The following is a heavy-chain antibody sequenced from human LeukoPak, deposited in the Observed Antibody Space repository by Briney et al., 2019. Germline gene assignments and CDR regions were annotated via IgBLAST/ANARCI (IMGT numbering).Heavy chain of an antibody. CDR2: INPSGGST. J-gene: IGHJ4*02. V-gene: IGHV1-46*01. Sequence: GASVKVSCKASGYTFTGYYMHWVRQAPGQGLEWMGIINPSGGSTSYAQKFQGRVTMTRDMSTSTVYMELSSLRSEDTAVYYCAREESSWYQGVGYFDYWGQGTLVTVSS. D-gene: IGHD6-13*01. CDR3: AREESSWYQGVGYFDY. CDR1: GYTFTGYY.